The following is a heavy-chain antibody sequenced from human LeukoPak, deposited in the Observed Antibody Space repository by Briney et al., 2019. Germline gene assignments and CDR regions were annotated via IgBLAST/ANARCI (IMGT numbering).Heavy chain of an antibody. D-gene: IGHD3-16*02. CDR2: FYIDGST. J-gene: IGHJ5*01. CDR1: GFPVSSNY. CDR3: ARGFELITFGGAIGKLNWFDS. Sequence: GGSLRLSCAASGFPVSSNYMSWVRQAPGKGLEWVSVFYIDGSTYYADSVKGRFTISRDNAKNSLYLQMYSLRAEDTAVYYCARGFELITFGGAIGKLNWFDSWGQGTLVTVSS. V-gene: IGHV3-53*01.